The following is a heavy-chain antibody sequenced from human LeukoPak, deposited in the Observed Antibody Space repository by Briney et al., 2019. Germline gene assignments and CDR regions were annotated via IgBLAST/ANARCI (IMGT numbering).Heavy chain of an antibody. CDR2: ISASGGST. CDR1: GFTFSTLA. V-gene: IGHV3-23*01. D-gene: IGHD3-9*01. Sequence: GGSLILSCAASGFTFSTLAMSWVRQAPGKGLEWVSIISASGGSTYYADSVKGRFTISRDNSKNTLYLQMNSLRAEDTAVYYCASRQYDILTGYNGALDIWGQGTMVTVSS. CDR3: ASRQYDILTGYNGALDI. J-gene: IGHJ3*02.